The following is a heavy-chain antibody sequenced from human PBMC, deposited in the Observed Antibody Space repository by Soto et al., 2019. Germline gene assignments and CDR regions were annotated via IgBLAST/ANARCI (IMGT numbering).Heavy chain of an antibody. D-gene: IGHD6-13*01. J-gene: IGHJ4*02. CDR1: GFTFSSYW. CDR2: IKQDGSEK. V-gene: IGHV3-7*01. CDR3: ARRARGLAAAFDY. Sequence: GGSLRLSCAASGFTFSSYWMSWVRQAPGKGLEWVANIKQDGSEKYYVDSVKGRFTISRDNAKNSLYLQMNSLRAEDTAVYYCARRARGLAAAFDYWGQGTLVTVSS.